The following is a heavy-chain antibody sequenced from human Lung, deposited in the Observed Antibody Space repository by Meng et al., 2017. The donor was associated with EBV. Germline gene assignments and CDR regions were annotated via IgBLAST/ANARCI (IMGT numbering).Heavy chain of an antibody. V-gene: IGHV4-4*07. CDR1: GRSISGHY. Sequence: QVELQESGPRVVKPSETLSLTCTVSGRSISGHYWIWIRQPAGKGLEWIGRIYYTGSTNYNPSLKSRVTMSVDTSKNQFSLKLSSVTAADTAVYYCVRSADYYDVSGYYYLDHWGQGTLVTVSS. J-gene: IGHJ4*02. CDR2: IYYTGST. CDR3: VRSADYYDVSGYYYLDH. D-gene: IGHD3-22*01.